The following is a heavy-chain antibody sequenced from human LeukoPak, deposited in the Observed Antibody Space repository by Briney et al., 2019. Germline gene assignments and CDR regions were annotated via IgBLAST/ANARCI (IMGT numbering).Heavy chain of an antibody. Sequence: SVKVSCKASGGTFSSYAISWVRQAPGQGLEWMGGIIPIFGTANYAQKFQGRVTITADESTSTAYMELSSLRSEDTAVYYCARGLIQLWPLRVLDWFDPWGQGTLVTVSS. D-gene: IGHD5-18*01. CDR3: ARGLIQLWPLRVLDWFDP. V-gene: IGHV1-69*13. CDR1: GGTFSSYA. J-gene: IGHJ5*02. CDR2: IIPIFGTA.